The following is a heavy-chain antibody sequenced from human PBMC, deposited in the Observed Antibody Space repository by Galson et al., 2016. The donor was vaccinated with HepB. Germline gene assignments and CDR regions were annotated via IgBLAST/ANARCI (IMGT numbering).Heavy chain of an antibody. V-gene: IGHV3-15*01. D-gene: IGHD3-3*01. CDR3: TAGGDDLWSGYLYYYVMAV. J-gene: IGHJ6*02. Sequence: SLRLSCAGSGFIIDGYSLSWVRQAPGKGPEWVGRIKASTNGGTTDYAAPVKGRFTISRDDSRNTLYLQMNSLKAEDTAVYYCTAGGDDLWSGYLYYYVMAVWGQGTTVTVSS. CDR2: IKASTNGGTT. CDR1: GFIIDGYS.